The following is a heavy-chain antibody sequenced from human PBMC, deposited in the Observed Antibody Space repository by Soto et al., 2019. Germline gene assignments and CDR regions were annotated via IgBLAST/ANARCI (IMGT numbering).Heavy chain of an antibody. D-gene: IGHD4-17*01. CDR1: GGSISSGDYY. Sequence: PSETLSLTCTVSGGSISSGDYYWSWIRQPPGKGLEWIGYIYYSGSTYYNPSLKSRVTISVDTSKNQFSLKLSSVTAADTAVYYCARDTTTTVLAVGMDVWGQGTTVTVSS. V-gene: IGHV4-30-4*01. J-gene: IGHJ6*02. CDR2: IYYSGST. CDR3: ARDTTTTVLAVGMDV.